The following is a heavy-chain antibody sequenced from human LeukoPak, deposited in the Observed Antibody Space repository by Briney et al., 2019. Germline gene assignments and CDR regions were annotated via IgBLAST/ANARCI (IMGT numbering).Heavy chain of an antibody. V-gene: IGHV3-11*01. D-gene: IGHD1-26*01. CDR3: ARDRYSGSYPIDY. J-gene: IGHJ4*02. CDR2: ISSRGSAM. Sequence: PGGSLRLSCAASGFTFSDYYMSWIRQAPGKGLEWVSYISSRGSAMYYADSVKGRFTISRDNAKNSLYLQMNSLRAEDTAVYYCARDRYSGSYPIDYWGQGTLVTVSS. CDR1: GFTFSDYY.